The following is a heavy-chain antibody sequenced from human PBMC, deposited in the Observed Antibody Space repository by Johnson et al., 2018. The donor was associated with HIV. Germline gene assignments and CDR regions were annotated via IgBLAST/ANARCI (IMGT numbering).Heavy chain of an antibody. CDR1: GFTFDDYG. Sequence: VQLVESGGGVVRPGGSLRLSCAASGFTFDDYGMSWVRQAPGKGLGWVAGINWDGGSTGYADAVKGRFTISRDNSKNTIYLQMNSLRVEDTAVYYCAKPYYDFWSGYYEYNAFDIWDQGTLVTVSS. CDR3: AKPYYDFWSGYYEYNAFDI. D-gene: IGHD3-3*01. J-gene: IGHJ3*02. CDR2: INWDGGST. V-gene: IGHV3-20*04.